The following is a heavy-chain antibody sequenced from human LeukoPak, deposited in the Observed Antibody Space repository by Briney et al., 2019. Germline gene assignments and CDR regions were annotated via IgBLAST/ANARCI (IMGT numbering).Heavy chain of an antibody. J-gene: IGHJ4*02. D-gene: IGHD6-13*01. CDR3: ASTSIAAAPLNY. V-gene: IGHV4-4*02. CDR2: IYHSGST. CDR1: GGSISSSNW. Sequence: PSETLSLTCAVSGGSISSSNWWSWVRQPPGKGLAWIGEIYHSGSTNYNPSLKSRVTISVDKSKNQFSLKLNSVTAADTAVYYCASTSIAAAPLNYWGQGTLVTVSS.